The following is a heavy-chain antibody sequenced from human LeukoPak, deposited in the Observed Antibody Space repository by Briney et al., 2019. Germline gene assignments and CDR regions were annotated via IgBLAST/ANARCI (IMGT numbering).Heavy chain of an antibody. CDR2: TSGSGGST. D-gene: IGHD2-2*01. J-gene: IGHJ6*02. CDR3: AKPHCSSTSCPFGFYYGMDV. V-gene: IGHV3-23*01. Sequence: GGSLRLSCAASGFTFSSYAMSWVRQAPGKGLEWVPGTSGSGGSTYYADSVKGRFTISRDNSKNTLYLQMNSLRAEDTAVYYCAKPHCSSTSCPFGFYYGMDVWGQGTTVTVSS. CDR1: GFTFSSYA.